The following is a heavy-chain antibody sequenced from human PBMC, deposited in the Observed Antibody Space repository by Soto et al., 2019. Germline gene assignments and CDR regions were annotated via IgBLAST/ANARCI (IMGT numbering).Heavy chain of an antibody. CDR2: INAGNGNT. J-gene: IGHJ4*02. Sequence: ASVKVSCKAPGYTFTSYAMHWVRQAPGQRLEWMGWINAGNGNTKYSQKFQGRVTITRDTSASTAYMELSSLRSEDTAVYYCARDSSGWYPNFDYWGQGTLVTVPQ. V-gene: IGHV1-3*01. CDR3: ARDSSGWYPNFDY. D-gene: IGHD6-19*01. CDR1: GYTFTSYA.